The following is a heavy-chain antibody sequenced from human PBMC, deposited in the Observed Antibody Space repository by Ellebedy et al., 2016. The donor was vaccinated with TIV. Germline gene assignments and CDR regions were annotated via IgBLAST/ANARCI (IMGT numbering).Heavy chain of an antibody. CDR2: INPNSGGT. D-gene: IGHD4-17*01. CDR3: ARTHGDYYSYYYGMDV. Sequence: ASVKVSXXASGYTFTGYYMHWVRQAPGQGLEWMGWINPNSGGTNYAQKFQGRVTMTRDTSISTAYMELSRLRSDDTAVYYCARTHGDYYSYYYGMDVWGQGTTVTVSS. J-gene: IGHJ6*02. V-gene: IGHV1-2*02. CDR1: GYTFTGYY.